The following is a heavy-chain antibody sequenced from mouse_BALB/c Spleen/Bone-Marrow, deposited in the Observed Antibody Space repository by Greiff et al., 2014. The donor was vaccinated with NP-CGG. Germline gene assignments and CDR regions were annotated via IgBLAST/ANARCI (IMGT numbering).Heavy chain of an antibody. D-gene: IGHD1-1*01. CDR1: GYTFTDYA. Sequence: VQLQQPGPELVRPGVSVKISCKGSGYTFTDYAMHWVKQSHAKSLEWIGAISTYSGNTNYNQKFKGKATMTVDKSSSTAYMELARLTSEDSAIYYCARYGYGSSYYAMDYWGQGTSVTVSS. J-gene: IGHJ4*01. V-gene: IGHV1-67*01. CDR3: ARYGYGSSYYAMDY. CDR2: ISTYSGNT.